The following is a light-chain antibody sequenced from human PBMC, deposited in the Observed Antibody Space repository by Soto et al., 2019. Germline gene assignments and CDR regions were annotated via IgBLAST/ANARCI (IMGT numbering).Light chain of an antibody. J-gene: IGLJ1*01. CDR3: SSYAGSNSYV. CDR2: EVS. CDR1: SSDVGAYKY. V-gene: IGLV2-8*01. Sequence: QSALTQPPSASGSPGQSVTISCTGTSSDVGAYKYVSWYQQYPGKAPKVIIYEVSKRPSGVPDHFSGSKSDNTASLTVSGLQAEDEADYYCSSYAGSNSYVFGTGTKLTVL.